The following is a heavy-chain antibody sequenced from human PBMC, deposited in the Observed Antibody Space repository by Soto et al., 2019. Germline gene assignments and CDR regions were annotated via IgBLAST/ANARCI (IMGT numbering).Heavy chain of an antibody. CDR3: ARVIDYYYYGMDV. CDR1: GGSISSSSYY. D-gene: IGHD2-21*01. V-gene: IGHV4-39*01. J-gene: IGHJ6*02. Sequence: PSETLSLTCTVSGGSISSSSYYWGWIRQPPGKGLEWIGSIYYSGSTYYNPSLKSRVTISVDTSKNQFSLKLSFVTAADTAVYYCARVIDYYYYGMDVWGQGTTVTVSS. CDR2: IYYSGST.